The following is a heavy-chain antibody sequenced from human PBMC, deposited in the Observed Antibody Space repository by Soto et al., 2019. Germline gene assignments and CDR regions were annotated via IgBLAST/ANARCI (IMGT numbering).Heavy chain of an antibody. CDR2: ITSHNGRT. CDR3: ARERLEALKHIWPYLDN. D-gene: IGHD2-21*01. J-gene: IGHJ4*02. V-gene: IGHV1-18*04. Sequence: GPVNFSCKASGYTFTSFPVSWVRQAPGRGLEWMGSITSHNGRTEYAQKFQGRVTMTRDTSTSTVYRELKSLRFDDTAVCYCARERLEALKHIWPYLDNGGLGPLVTASS. CDR1: GYTFTSFP.